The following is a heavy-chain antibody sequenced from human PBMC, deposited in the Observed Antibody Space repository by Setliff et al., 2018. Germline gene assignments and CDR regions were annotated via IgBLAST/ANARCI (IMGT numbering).Heavy chain of an antibody. CDR3: ATDGVQNYNLDY. Sequence: GGSLRLSCAVSGFTFSTYSMNWVRQAPGKGLEWVSYISSSSDSIYYADSVKGRFSMSRDNSKNTLYLQMNSLRTEDTAVYYCATDGVQNYNLDYWGQGTLVTVSS. V-gene: IGHV3-48*01. CDR2: ISSSSDSI. CDR1: GFTFSTYS. D-gene: IGHD1-1*01. J-gene: IGHJ4*02.